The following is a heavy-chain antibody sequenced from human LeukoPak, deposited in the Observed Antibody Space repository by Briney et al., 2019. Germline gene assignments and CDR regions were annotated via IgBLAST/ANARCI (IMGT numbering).Heavy chain of an antibody. Sequence: GGSLRLSCAASGFTFSSYSMNWVRQAPGKGLEWVSSISIGSSYISYADSMKGRFTISRDNAQNSLYLQLNSLRAEDTAVYYCARVGCSGGSCSRRANYYYGMDVWGQGTTVTVSS. D-gene: IGHD2-15*01. CDR2: ISIGSSYI. J-gene: IGHJ6*02. CDR3: ARVGCSGGSCSRRANYYYGMDV. CDR1: GFTFSSYS. V-gene: IGHV3-21*01.